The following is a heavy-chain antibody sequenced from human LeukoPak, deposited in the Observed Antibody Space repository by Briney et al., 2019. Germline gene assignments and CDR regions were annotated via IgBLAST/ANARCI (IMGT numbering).Heavy chain of an antibody. Sequence: GRSLRLSCAASGFTFDDYAMHWVRQAPGKGLVWVSRINSDGSSTSYADSVKGRFTISRDNAKNTLYLQMNSLRAEDTAVYYCARGPSLSLRYFDWPPRDWFDPWGQGTLVTVSS. V-gene: IGHV3-74*01. D-gene: IGHD3-9*01. CDR2: INSDGSST. J-gene: IGHJ5*02. CDR1: GFTFDDYA. CDR3: ARGPSLSLRYFDWPPRDWFDP.